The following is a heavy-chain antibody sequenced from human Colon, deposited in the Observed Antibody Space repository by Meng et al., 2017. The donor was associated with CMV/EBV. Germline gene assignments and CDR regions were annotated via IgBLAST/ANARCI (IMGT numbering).Heavy chain of an antibody. D-gene: IGHD4-23*01. CDR3: ARELGGNSGFDY. Sequence: LTCAVYGGSFGGYYWSWIRQPPGKGLEWIGEINHSGSTNYNPSLKSRVTISVDTSKNQFSLKLSSVTAADTAVYYCARELGGNSGFDYWGQGTLVTVSS. CDR1: GGSFGGYY. J-gene: IGHJ4*02. CDR2: INHSGST. V-gene: IGHV4-34*01.